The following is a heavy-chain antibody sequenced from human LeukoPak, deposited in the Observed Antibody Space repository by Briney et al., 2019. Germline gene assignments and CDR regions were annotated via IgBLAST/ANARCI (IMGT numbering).Heavy chain of an antibody. CDR3: AKDHDDFPGSGY. Sequence: PGGFLRLSCAASGFTFSSYGMHWVRQAPGKGLEWVAFIRYGGSNKYYADSVKGRFTISRDNSKNTLYLQMNSLRAEDTAVYYCAKDHDDFPGSGYWGQGTLVTVSS. V-gene: IGHV3-30*02. J-gene: IGHJ4*02. CDR2: IRYGGSNK. D-gene: IGHD3-3*01. CDR1: GFTFSSYG.